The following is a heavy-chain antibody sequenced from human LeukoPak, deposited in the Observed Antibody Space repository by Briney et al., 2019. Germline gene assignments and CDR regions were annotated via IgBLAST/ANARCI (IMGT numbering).Heavy chain of an antibody. CDR2: INPSGGST. Sequence: ASVKVSCKASGYTFTSSYMHCVRQAPGQWLEWMGIINPSGGSTSYAQKFQGRVTMTRDTSTSTVYMELSSLRSEDTAVYYCARFFGVDYYYYGMDVWGQGTTVTVSS. V-gene: IGHV1-46*01. CDR3: ARFFGVDYYYYGMDV. J-gene: IGHJ6*02. CDR1: GYTFTSSY. D-gene: IGHD3-3*01.